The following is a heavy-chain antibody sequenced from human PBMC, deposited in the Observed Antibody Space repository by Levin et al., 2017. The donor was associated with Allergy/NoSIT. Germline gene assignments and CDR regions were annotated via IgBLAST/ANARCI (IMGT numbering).Heavy chain of an antibody. D-gene: IGHD3-3*01. CDR1: GGSFSGYY. CDR2: INHSGST. Sequence: PSETLSLTCAVYGGSFSGYYWSWIRQPPGKGLEWIGEINHSGSTNYNPSLKSRVTISVDTSKNQFSLKLSSVTAADTAVYYCATLNYDFWSGYYSYYDYGMDVWGQGTTVTVSS. CDR3: ATLNYDFWSGYYSYYDYGMDV. V-gene: IGHV4-34*01. J-gene: IGHJ6*02.